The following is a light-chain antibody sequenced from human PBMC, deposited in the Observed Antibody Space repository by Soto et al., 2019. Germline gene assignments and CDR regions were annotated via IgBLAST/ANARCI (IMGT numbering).Light chain of an antibody. J-gene: IGKJ1*01. CDR1: QGISSW. CDR2: DAS. Sequence: DIQMTQSPSTLSASAGDRVTINCRASQGISSWLAWYQHKPGKAPKLLIYDASNLDSGVPSRFSGSGSGTEFTLTISSLQPDDFATYYCQHYNSYSEAFGQGTKVDIK. CDR3: QHYNSYSEA. V-gene: IGKV1-5*01.